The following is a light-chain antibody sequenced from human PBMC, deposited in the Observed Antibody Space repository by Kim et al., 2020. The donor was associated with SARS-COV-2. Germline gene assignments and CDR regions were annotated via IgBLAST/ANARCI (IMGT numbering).Light chain of an antibody. J-gene: IGKJ4*01. CDR1: QSVSSL. CDR3: QQYNNWPPRT. Sequence: SPGESAALSCRASQSVSSLLVWYQQKPGQAPRLLIYGASTRATGIPARFSGRGSGTEFTLTISSLQSEDFAVYYCQQYNNWPPRTFGGGTKGDIK. CDR2: GAS. V-gene: IGKV3-15*01.